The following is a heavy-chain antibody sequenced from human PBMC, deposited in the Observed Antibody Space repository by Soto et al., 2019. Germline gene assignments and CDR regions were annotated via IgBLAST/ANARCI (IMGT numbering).Heavy chain of an antibody. CDR3: VRDGTKTLRDWFDP. J-gene: IGHJ5*02. CDR1: GASISGFY. D-gene: IGHD1-1*01. Sequence: TSETLSLTCTVSGASISGFYWSWIRKSAGKGLEWIGRIYATGTTDYNPSLKSRVMMSVDTSKKQFSLKLRSVTAADTAVYYCVRDGTKTLRDWFDPWGQGISVTVSS. V-gene: IGHV4-4*07. CDR2: IYATGTT.